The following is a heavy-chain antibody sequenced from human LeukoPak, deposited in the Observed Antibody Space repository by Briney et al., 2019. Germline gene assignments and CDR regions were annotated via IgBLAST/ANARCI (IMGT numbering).Heavy chain of an antibody. J-gene: IGHJ2*01. CDR2: IYYSGST. CDR1: GGSLSSYY. D-gene: IGHD3-10*01. Sequence: SETLSLTCTVSGGSLSSYYWSWIRQPPGKGLEWIGYIYYSGSTNYNPSLKSRVTISVDTSKNQFSLKLSSVTAADTAVYYCARHRFGELLHFDLWGRGTLVTVSS. V-gene: IGHV4-59*08. CDR3: ARHRFGELLHFDL.